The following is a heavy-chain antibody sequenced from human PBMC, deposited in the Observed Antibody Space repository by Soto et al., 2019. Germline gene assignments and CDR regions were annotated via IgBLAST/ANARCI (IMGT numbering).Heavy chain of an antibody. CDR1: GFTFSSYA. CDR2: ISYDGSNK. Sequence: VQLLESGGGLVQPGGSLRLSCAGSGFTFSSYAMSWVRQAPGKGLEWVAVISYDGSNKYYADSVKGRFTISRDNSKNTLYLQMNSLRAEDTAVYYCARETVVTPYYGMDVWGQGTTVTVSS. V-gene: IGHV3-30-3*01. CDR3: ARETVVTPYYGMDV. J-gene: IGHJ6*02. D-gene: IGHD2-15*01.